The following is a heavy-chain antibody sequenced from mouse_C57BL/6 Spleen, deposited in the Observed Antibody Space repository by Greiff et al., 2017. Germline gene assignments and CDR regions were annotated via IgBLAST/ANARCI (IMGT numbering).Heavy chain of an antibody. Sequence: VQLQQSVAELVRPGASVKLSCTASGYNFPNTYMHWVKQRPEQGLEWIGRIDPANGNTKYAQKFQGKATITADTSSNTAYLQLSSLTSEDTAIYYCARPFYYGCAYWGQGTLVTVSA. CDR3: ARPFYYGCAY. CDR1: GYNFPNTY. J-gene: IGHJ3*01. D-gene: IGHD2-1*01. V-gene: IGHV14-3*01. CDR2: IDPANGNT.